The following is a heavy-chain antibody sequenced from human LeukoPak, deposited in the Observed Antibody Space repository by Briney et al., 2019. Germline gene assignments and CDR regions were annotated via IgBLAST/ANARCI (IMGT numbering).Heavy chain of an antibody. V-gene: IGHV3-23*01. CDR2: IRNSGGST. Sequence: PGGSLRLSCAASGFTFSSYAMTWVRQAPGKGLERVSTIRNSGGSTYHADSVKGRFTISRDNSKNTLYLQMNSLRVEDTAIYYCAKHLRQQDRNDAFDIWGQGTMVTVSS. CDR1: GFTFSSYA. J-gene: IGHJ3*02. CDR3: AKHLRQQDRNDAFDI. D-gene: IGHD6-13*01.